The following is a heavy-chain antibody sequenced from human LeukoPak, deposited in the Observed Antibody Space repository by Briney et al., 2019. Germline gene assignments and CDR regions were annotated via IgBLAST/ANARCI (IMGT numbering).Heavy chain of an antibody. J-gene: IGHJ6*02. D-gene: IGHD5-18*01. CDR1: GYTFTSYG. Sequence: GASVKVSCKASGYTFTSYGISWVRQAPGQGLEWMGWISTYNGNTNYAQKLQGRVTMTTDTSTSTAYMELRSLRSDDTAVYYCARDEIQLWPGSGYYYYGMDVWGQGTTVTVSS. V-gene: IGHV1-18*01. CDR2: ISTYNGNT. CDR3: ARDEIQLWPGSGYYYYGMDV.